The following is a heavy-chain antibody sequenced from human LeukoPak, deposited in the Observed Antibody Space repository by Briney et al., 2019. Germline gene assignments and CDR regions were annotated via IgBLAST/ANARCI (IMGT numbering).Heavy chain of an antibody. CDR1: GGSISSSNW. J-gene: IGHJ5*02. V-gene: IGHV4-4*02. CDR3: ARDHGLALFDP. Sequence: SGTLSLTCAVSGGSISSSNWWSWVRPPPGKGLEWIGEIYHSGSTNYNPSLKRRVTISVDKSKNQFSLKLSSVTAADTAVYYCARDHGLALFDPWGQGTLVTVSS. D-gene: IGHD2-21*01. CDR2: IYHSGST.